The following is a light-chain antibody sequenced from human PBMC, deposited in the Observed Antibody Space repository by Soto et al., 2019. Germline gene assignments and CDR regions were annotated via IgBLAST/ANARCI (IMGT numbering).Light chain of an antibody. J-gene: IGLJ2*01. Sequence: QSALTQPRSVSGSPGQSVTISCTGTSSDVGAYIYVSWYQQHPGKAPKLMIYDVSTRPSGVPDRFSGSKSGNTASLTISGLQAEDEADYYCSSYADRYPLLLGGGTKLTVL. V-gene: IGLV2-11*01. CDR3: SSYADRYPLL. CDR2: DVS. CDR1: SSDVGAYIY.